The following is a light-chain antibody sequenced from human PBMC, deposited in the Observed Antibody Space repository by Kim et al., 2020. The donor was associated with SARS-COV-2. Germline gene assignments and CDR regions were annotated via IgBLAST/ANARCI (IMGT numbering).Light chain of an antibody. J-gene: IGLJ2*01. V-gene: IGLV3-21*02. Sequence: PGQTARVCCGGKRIASKRGGWYQQKAGQARVLVMYNDSGRPWRMPELFAGSDGGNTAAVTISRVEAGDEADYYCQVWDSSSDHLVVFGGGTQLTVL. CDR1: RIASKR. CDR2: NDS. CDR3: QVWDSSSDHLVV.